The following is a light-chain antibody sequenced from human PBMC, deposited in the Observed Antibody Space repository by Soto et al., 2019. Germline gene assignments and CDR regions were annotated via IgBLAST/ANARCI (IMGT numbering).Light chain of an antibody. CDR3: QQYGRSIT. CDR1: QSVSSSY. CDR2: GAS. V-gene: IGKV3-20*01. J-gene: IGKJ5*01. Sequence: DSVLTQSPGTLSLSPGERATLSCRASQSVSSSYLAWYQQKPGQAPRLLIYGASSRATGIPDRFSGSGSGTDFTLTISRLEPEDFAVYYCQQYGRSITFGQGTRLEIK.